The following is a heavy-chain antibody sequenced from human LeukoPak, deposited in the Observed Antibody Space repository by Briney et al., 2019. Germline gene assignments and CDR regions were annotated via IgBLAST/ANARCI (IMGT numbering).Heavy chain of an antibody. D-gene: IGHD1-26*01. Sequence: SVKVSCKASGGTFSSYAISWVRQAPGQGLEWMGGIIPIFGTANYAQKFQGRVTITTDESTSTAYMELSSLRSEDTAVYYCAREGVGATGFDYWGQGTLVTVSS. CDR3: AREGVGATGFDY. CDR2: IIPIFGTA. CDR1: GGTFSSYA. J-gene: IGHJ4*02. V-gene: IGHV1-69*05.